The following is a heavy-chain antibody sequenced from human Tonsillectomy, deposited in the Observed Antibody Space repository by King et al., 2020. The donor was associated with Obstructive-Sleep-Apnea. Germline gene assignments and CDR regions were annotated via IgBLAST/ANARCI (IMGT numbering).Heavy chain of an antibody. D-gene: IGHD2-15*01. J-gene: IGHJ3*01. CDR1: GGTFSSDV. CDR2: IIPIFGRT. Sequence: VQLVQSGAEVKRPGSSVKVSCKASGGTFSSDVISWVLQAPGQGVVWMGGIIPIFGRTNYTRKFQGRVTITADESTSTAYMDLTSLRSEETAVYFCARSGGGFDSFDVWGQGTLVTVSS. CDR3: ARSGGGFDSFDV. V-gene: IGHV1-69*01.